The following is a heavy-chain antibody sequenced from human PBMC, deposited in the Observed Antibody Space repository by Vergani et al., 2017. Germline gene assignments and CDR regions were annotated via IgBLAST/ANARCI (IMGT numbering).Heavy chain of an antibody. CDR1: GGSFTSYH. Sequence: QVQLQQWGGGLLKPSETLSLTCVVNGGSFTSYHWTWIRQSPGEGLEWVGDIDHTGRPDYNPSLKSRLTMSVDKSRNQFSLTLNSVTATDTAIYCCARVNTETNGHLYYYYDKDVWGQGTAVTVS. CDR2: IDHTGRP. CDR3: ARVNTETNGHLYYYYDKDV. J-gene: IGHJ6*02. D-gene: IGHD4-11*01. V-gene: IGHV4-34*01.